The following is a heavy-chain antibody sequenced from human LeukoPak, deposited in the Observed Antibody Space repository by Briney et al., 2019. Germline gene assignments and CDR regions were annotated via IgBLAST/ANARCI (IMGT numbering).Heavy chain of an antibody. V-gene: IGHV3-53*01. CDR1: GFTVSSNY. J-gene: IGHJ4*02. CDR2: IYSGGST. D-gene: IGHD6-13*01. Sequence: GGSLRLSCAASGFTVSSNYMSWVRQAPGKGLEWVSVIYSGGSTYYADSVKGRFTISRDNSKNTLYLQMNSLRAEDTAVYYCARDRGAAAFDYWGRGTLVTVSS. CDR3: ARDRGAAAFDY.